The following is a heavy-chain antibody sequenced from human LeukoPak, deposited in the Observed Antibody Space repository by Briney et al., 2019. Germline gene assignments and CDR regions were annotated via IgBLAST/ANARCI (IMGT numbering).Heavy chain of an antibody. V-gene: IGHV3-7*03. CDR1: GFTFSRCW. J-gene: IGHJ3*02. D-gene: IGHD1-26*01. Sequence: QAGGSLRLSCAASGFTFSRCWMSWVRQAPGKGLEWVANIKQDGSEKYYVDSVKGRFTISRDNAKNSLYLQMNSLRAEDTAVYYCASRPPVGASVIEAFDIWGQGTMVTVSS. CDR2: IKQDGSEK. CDR3: ASRPPVGASVIEAFDI.